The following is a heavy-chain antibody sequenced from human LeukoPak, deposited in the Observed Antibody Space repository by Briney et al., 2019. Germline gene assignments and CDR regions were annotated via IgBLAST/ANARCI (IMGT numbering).Heavy chain of an antibody. Sequence: GGSLRLSCAASGFTVSSNYMSWVRQAPGKGLEWVSVIYSGGSTYYADSVKGRFTISRDNSKNTLYLQMNSLRAEDTAVYYCARDSPYYCYMDVWGKGTTVTVSS. J-gene: IGHJ6*03. D-gene: IGHD2-21*01. CDR1: GFTVSSNY. V-gene: IGHV3-66*02. CDR3: ARDSPYYCYMDV. CDR2: IYSGGST.